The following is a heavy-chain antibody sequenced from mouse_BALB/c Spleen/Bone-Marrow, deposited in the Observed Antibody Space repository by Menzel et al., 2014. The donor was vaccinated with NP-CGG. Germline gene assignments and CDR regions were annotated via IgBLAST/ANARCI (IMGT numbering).Heavy chain of an antibody. V-gene: IGHV5-6-5*01. Sequence: EVQVVESGGGLVKPGGSLRLSCAASGFTFSSYAMSWVRQTPEKRLEWVASISSGGSTYYPDSVKGRFTISRDNARNILYLQMSSLRSEDTAMYYCAREGGTTAHYYAMDYWGRGTSVTVSS. CDR1: GFTFSSYA. J-gene: IGHJ4*01. CDR3: AREGGTTAHYYAMDY. CDR2: ISSGGST. D-gene: IGHD1-2*01.